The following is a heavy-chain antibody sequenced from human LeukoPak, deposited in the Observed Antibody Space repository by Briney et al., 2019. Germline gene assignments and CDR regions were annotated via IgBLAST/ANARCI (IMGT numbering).Heavy chain of an antibody. J-gene: IGHJ4*02. CDR3: ARLTSGWYVIY. D-gene: IGHD6-19*01. V-gene: IGHV4-39*01. Sequence: SETLSLTCTVSGGSISNSGYYWGWIRQPPGKGLEWIGSIYYTGNTYYNPSLNSRVTISVDTSKNQFSLKLSSVTDADTAIYYCARLTSGWYVIYWGQGALVTVSS. CDR1: GGSISNSGYY. CDR2: IYYTGNT.